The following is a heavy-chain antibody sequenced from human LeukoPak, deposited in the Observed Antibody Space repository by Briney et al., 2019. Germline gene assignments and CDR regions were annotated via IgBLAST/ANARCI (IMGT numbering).Heavy chain of an antibody. CDR1: GFTFSSYS. V-gene: IGHV3-21*01. Sequence: GGSLRLSCAASGFTFSSYSMNWVRQAPGKGLEWVSSISSSSSYIYYADSVKGRFTISRDNAKNSLYLQMNSLRAEDTAVYYCARRWLQSYAFDIWGQGTMVTVSS. CDR3: ARRWLQSYAFDI. J-gene: IGHJ3*02. D-gene: IGHD5-24*01. CDR2: ISSSSSYI.